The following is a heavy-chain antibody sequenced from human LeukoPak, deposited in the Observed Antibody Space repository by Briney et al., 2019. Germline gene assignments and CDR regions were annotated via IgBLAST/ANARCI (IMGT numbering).Heavy chain of an antibody. V-gene: IGHV4-59*01. CDR1: GGSISSYY. Sequence: SETLSLTCTVSGGSISSYYWSWIRQLPGKGLEWIGYIYYSGSTNYNPSLKSRVTISVDTSKNQFSLKLSFVTAADTAVYYCARTTEGGYTYDYFYYYYMDVWGKGTTVTISS. CDR3: ARTTEGGYTYDYFYYYYMDV. CDR2: IYYSGST. D-gene: IGHD5-18*01. J-gene: IGHJ6*03.